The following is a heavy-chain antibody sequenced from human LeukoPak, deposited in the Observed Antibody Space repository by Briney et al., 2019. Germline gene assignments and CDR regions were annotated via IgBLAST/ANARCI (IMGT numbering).Heavy chain of an antibody. CDR2: ISGSGGSP. D-gene: IGHD3-22*01. Sequence: GGSLRLSCVASGFTFSSYAMSWVRLAPGKGLEWVSGISGSGGSPYYADSVKGLFTISRDNSMNTLYLQMNSLRAEDTAIYYCAKDPYYDSSGYGDHWGQGTLVTVSS. CDR1: GFTFSSYA. V-gene: IGHV3-23*01. J-gene: IGHJ4*02. CDR3: AKDPYYDSSGYGDH.